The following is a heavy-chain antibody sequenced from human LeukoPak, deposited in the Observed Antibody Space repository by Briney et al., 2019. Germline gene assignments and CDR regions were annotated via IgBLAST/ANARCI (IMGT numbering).Heavy chain of an antibody. CDR3: ARGTTVTTFDY. Sequence: TGGSLRLSCAASGFTFSSYAMSWVRQAPGKGLEWVSSISSSSSYIYYADSVKGRFTISRDNAKNSLYLQMNSLRAEDTAVYYCARGTTVTTFDYWGQGTLVTVSS. CDR1: GFTFSSYA. CDR2: ISSSSSYI. V-gene: IGHV3-21*01. D-gene: IGHD4-17*01. J-gene: IGHJ4*02.